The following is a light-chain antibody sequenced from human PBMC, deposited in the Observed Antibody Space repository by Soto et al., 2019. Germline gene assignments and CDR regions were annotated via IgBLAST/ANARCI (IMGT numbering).Light chain of an antibody. V-gene: IGKV1-5*03. J-gene: IGKJ1*01. Sequence: DIQMTQSPSTLSASVGDRVTITCRASQSISSWLAWYQQKPGKAPKLLIYKASSLESGVPSRFSCSGSGTEFTLTISSLQPDDFATYYCHQYTSSFGQGTKVEIK. CDR2: KAS. CDR3: HQYTSS. CDR1: QSISSW.